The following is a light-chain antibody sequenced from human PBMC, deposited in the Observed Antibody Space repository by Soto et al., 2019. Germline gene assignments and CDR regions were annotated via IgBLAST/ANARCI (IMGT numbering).Light chain of an antibody. J-gene: IGKJ1*01. CDR1: QNIHKY. CDR2: EAT. CDR3: QQSFVSPWT. Sequence: DIEMTQSPSSLSASVGDRVTISCRSSQNIHKYLNWYQQRPGKAPNLLVYEATSLENGVSLKFSGSGSGTEFTLAINSLQPEDFATYYCQQSFVSPWTFGQGTNIEI. V-gene: IGKV1-39*01.